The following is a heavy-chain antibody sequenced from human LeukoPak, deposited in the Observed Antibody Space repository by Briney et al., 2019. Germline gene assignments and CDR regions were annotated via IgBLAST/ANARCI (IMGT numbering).Heavy chain of an antibody. Sequence: ASVKVSCKASGYTFTGYYMHWVRQAPGQGLEWMGWINPNSGGTNYARKFQGRVTVTRDTSISTAYMELSRLRSDDTAVYYCARISITASLSMDVWGQGTTVTVPS. J-gene: IGHJ6*02. CDR1: GYTFTGYY. CDR3: ARISITASLSMDV. D-gene: IGHD3-10*01. V-gene: IGHV1-2*02. CDR2: INPNSGGT.